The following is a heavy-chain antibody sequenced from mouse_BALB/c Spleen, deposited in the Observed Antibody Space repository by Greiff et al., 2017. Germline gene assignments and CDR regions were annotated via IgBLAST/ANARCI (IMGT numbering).Heavy chain of an antibody. J-gene: IGHJ4*01. V-gene: IGHV14-1*02. Sequence: VQLQQSGAELVRPGALVKLSCKASGFNIKDYYMHWVKQRPEQGLEWIGWIDPENGNTIYDPKFQGKASITADTSSNTAYLQLSSLTSEDTAVYYCARVYDDGDGGYAMDYWGQGTSVTVSS. CDR1: GFNIKDYY. CDR3: ARVYDDGDGGYAMDY. D-gene: IGHD2-3*01. CDR2: IDPENGNT.